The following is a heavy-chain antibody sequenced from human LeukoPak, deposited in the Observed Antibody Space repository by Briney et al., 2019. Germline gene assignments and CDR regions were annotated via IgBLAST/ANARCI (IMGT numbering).Heavy chain of an antibody. V-gene: IGHV4-31*03. CDR1: GGSISSGGYY. Sequence: SETLSLTCTVSGGSISSGGYYWSWIRQHPGKGLEWIGYIYYSGSTYYNPSLKSRVTISVDTSKNQFSLKLNSVTAADTAVYYCARDFNKYQLSNPYFDYWGQGTLVTVSS. CDR2: IYYSGST. D-gene: IGHD2-2*01. J-gene: IGHJ4*02. CDR3: ARDFNKYQLSNPYFDY.